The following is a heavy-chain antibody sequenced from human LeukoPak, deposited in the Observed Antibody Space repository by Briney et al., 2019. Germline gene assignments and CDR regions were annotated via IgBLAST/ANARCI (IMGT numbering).Heavy chain of an antibody. CDR1: GYSFTSYD. V-gene: IGHV1-8*01. D-gene: IGHD3-10*01. J-gene: IGHJ4*02. CDR3: ARGSRWFGELHGKANY. CDR2: MNPNSGNT. Sequence: ASVKVSCKASGYSFTSYDINWVRQATGQGLEWMGWMNPNSGNTGYAQKFQGRVTMTRDTSISTAYMELSRLRSDDTAVYYCARGSRWFGELHGKANYWGQGTLVTVSS.